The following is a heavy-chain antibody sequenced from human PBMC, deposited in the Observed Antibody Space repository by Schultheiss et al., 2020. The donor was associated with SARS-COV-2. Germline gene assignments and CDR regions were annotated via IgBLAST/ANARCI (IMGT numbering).Heavy chain of an antibody. D-gene: IGHD5-18*01. CDR3: ARMGYTVGWFDP. Sequence: GSLRLSCTVSGGSISSYYWSWIRQPPGKGLEWIGYIYYSGSTNYNPSLKSRVTISVDTSKNQFSLKLSSVTAADTAVYYCARMGYTVGWFDPWGQGTLVTVSS. V-gene: IGHV4-59*01. CDR2: IYYSGST. J-gene: IGHJ5*02. CDR1: GGSISSYY.